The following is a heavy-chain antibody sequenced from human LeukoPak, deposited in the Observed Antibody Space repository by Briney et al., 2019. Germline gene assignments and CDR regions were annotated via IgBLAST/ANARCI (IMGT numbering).Heavy chain of an antibody. Sequence: PSETLSLTCTVSGGSISSYYWRWIRQPPGKGLVWIGYIYYSGSTNYNPSLKRRVTISVDTSKNQFSLKLGSVTAADTAVYYCARVVSGSYVDYWGQGTLVTVSS. J-gene: IGHJ4*02. CDR2: IYYSGST. D-gene: IGHD3-16*01. V-gene: IGHV4-59*01. CDR1: GGSISSYY. CDR3: ARVVSGSYVDY.